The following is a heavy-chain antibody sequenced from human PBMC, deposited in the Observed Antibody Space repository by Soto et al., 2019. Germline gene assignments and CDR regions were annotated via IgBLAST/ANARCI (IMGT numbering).Heavy chain of an antibody. J-gene: IGHJ4*02. CDR1: GYTLSNNN. CDR3: ATGGTDDY. V-gene: IGHV1-46*01. Sequence: ASVKVSCKASGYTLSNNNMHWVRQPPGQGLEWVGIIKAGGSSNYAQKFQGSLTVTRDTSTNTPYMELNSLRSDDTGVYYCATGGTDDYWGQGTLVTVSS. D-gene: IGHD2-15*01. CDR2: IKAGGSS.